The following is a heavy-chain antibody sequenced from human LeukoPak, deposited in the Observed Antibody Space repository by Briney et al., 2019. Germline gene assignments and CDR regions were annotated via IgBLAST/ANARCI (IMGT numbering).Heavy chain of an antibody. Sequence: GGSLRLSCAASGFTFSSYAMHWVRQAPGKGLEWVAVISYDGSNKYYADSVKGRFTISRDNSKNTLYLQMNSLRAEDTAVYYCARGLRRDSSGFKGDWGQGTLVTVSS. CDR3: ARGLRRDSSGFKGD. CDR2: ISYDGSNK. V-gene: IGHV3-30*04. CDR1: GFTFSSYA. J-gene: IGHJ4*02. D-gene: IGHD3-22*01.